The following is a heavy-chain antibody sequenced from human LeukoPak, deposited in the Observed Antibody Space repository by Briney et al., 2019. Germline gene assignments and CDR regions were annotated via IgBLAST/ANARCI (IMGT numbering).Heavy chain of an antibody. Sequence: ASVKVSCKASGYTLTSHPLNWVRQAPGQGLEWMGWINTNTGNPTYAQGFTGRFVFSLDTSVSTAYLQISSLKAEDTAVYYCARDRSVQFGELNGPDYWGQGTLVTVSS. J-gene: IGHJ4*02. CDR1: GYTLTSHP. CDR3: ARDRSVQFGELNGPDY. CDR2: INTNTGNP. D-gene: IGHD3-10*01. V-gene: IGHV7-4-1*02.